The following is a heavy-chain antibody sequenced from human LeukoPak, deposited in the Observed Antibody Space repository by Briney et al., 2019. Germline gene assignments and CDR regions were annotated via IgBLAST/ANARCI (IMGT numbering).Heavy chain of an antibody. V-gene: IGHV4-39*07. J-gene: IGHJ4*02. Sequence: PSETLSLTCTVSGGSISSSSYYWGWICQPPGKGLEWIGSIYYSGSTYYNPSLKSRVTISADTSKNQFSLKLSSVTAADTAVYYCARVGGPASGHIDYWGQGTLVTVSS. CDR3: ARVGGPASGHIDY. CDR2: IYYSGST. CDR1: GGSISSSSYY. D-gene: IGHD6-19*01.